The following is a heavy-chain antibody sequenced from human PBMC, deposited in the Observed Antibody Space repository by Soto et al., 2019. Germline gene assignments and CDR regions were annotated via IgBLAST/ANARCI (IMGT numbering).Heavy chain of an antibody. Sequence: GGSLRLSCAASGFTFSSYSMNWVRQAPGKGLEWVSSISSSSSYIYYADSVKGRFTISRDNAKNSLYLQMNSLRAEDTAVYYCASAYYDYIWGSYLGYWGQGTLVTVSS. V-gene: IGHV3-21*01. CDR3: ASAYYDYIWGSYLGY. CDR2: ISSSSSYI. D-gene: IGHD3-16*02. CDR1: GFTFSSYS. J-gene: IGHJ4*02.